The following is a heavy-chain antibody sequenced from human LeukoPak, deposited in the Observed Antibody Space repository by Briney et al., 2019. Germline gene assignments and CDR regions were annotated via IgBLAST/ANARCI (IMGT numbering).Heavy chain of an antibody. Sequence: GGSLRLSCAASGFTFSSYSMNWVRQAPGKGLEWVSSISSSSSYIYYADSVKGRFTISRDNSKNTLYLQMNSLRAEDTAVYYCAKRLTGYYYIDSWGQGTLVTVSS. V-gene: IGHV3-21*04. J-gene: IGHJ4*02. D-gene: IGHD3-9*01. CDR1: GFTFSSYS. CDR3: AKRLTGYYYIDS. CDR2: ISSSSSYI.